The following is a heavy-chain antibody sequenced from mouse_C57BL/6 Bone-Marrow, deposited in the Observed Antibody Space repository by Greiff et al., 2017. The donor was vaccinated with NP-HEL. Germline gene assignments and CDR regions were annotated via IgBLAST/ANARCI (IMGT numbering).Heavy chain of an antibody. CDR2: IRNKANNHAT. V-gene: IGHV6-6*01. CDR1: GFTFSDAW. CDR3: TRGDYYYGSSTAWFAY. Sequence: EVQLQESGGGLVQPGGSMKLSCAASGFTFSDAWMDWVRQSPEKGLEWVAEIRNKANNHATYYAESVKGRFTISRDDSKSSVYLQMNSLRAEDTGIYYCTRGDYYYGSSTAWFAYWGQGTLVTVSA. D-gene: IGHD1-1*01. J-gene: IGHJ3*01.